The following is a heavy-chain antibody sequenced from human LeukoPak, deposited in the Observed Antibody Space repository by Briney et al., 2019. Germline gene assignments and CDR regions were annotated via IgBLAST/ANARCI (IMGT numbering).Heavy chain of an antibody. CDR1: GFTFSTYG. J-gene: IGHJ4*02. Sequence: GGSLRLSCAASGFTFSTYGMHWVRQAPGKGLEWVSYISSSGSTIYYADSVKGRFTISRDNAKNSLYLQMNSLRAEDTAVYYCARDARGYSYGNDYWGQGTLVTVSS. CDR2: ISSSGSTI. D-gene: IGHD5-18*01. V-gene: IGHV3-48*04. CDR3: ARDARGYSYGNDY.